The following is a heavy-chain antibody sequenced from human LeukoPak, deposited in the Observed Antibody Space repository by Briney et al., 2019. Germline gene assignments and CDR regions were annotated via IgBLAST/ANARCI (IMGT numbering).Heavy chain of an antibody. CDR3: ARGGQVLLWFGELLLEGNWFDP. V-gene: IGHV3-13*04. CDR1: GFTFSSYD. D-gene: IGHD3-10*01. CDR2: IGTAGDT. J-gene: IGHJ5*02. Sequence: GGSLRLSCAASGFTFSSYDMHWVRQATGKGLEWVSAIGTAGDTYYPGSVKGRFTISRENSKNSLYLQMNSLRAGGTALYYCARGGQVLLWFGELLLEGNWFDPWGQGTLVTVSS.